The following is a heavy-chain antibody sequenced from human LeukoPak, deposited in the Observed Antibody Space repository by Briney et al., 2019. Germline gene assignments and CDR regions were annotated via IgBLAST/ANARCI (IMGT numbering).Heavy chain of an antibody. CDR1: GFTFSGYS. V-gene: IGHV3-21*01. CDR3: TSRGINYYDSGGFTY. CDR2: ISSSSTYT. D-gene: IGHD3-22*01. J-gene: IGHJ4*02. Sequence: GGSLRLSCTASGFTFSGYSMNWVRQAPGKGLEWVSSISSSSTYTYYADSVKGRFTISRDNAKNSLYLQMNSLRAEDTAVYYCTSRGINYYDSGGFTYWGQGTLVTVSS.